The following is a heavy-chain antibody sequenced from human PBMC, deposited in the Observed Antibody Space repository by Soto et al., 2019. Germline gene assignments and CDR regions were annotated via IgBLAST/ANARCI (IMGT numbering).Heavy chain of an antibody. Sequence: PSETLSLTCTVSGGSISSYYWSWIRQPAGKGLEWIGRIYTSESTNYNPSLKSRVTMSVDTSKNQFSLKLSSVTAADTAVYYCARDSHVYSSSSGAKYYFDYWGQGTLVTVSS. V-gene: IGHV4-4*07. D-gene: IGHD6-6*01. CDR3: ARDSHVYSSSSGAKYYFDY. CDR1: GGSISSYY. CDR2: IYTSEST. J-gene: IGHJ4*02.